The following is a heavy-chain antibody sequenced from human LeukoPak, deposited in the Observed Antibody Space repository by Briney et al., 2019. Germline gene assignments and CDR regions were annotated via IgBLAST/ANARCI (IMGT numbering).Heavy chain of an antibody. CDR3: ARDLGQYYDTSDNWFDP. Sequence: GGSLRLSCAASGFTFDDYGMSWVRQAPGKGLEWVSRINSDGINTSYADSVKGRFTISRDNAKNTLNLQMNSLRAEDTAVYYCARDLGQYYDTSDNWFDPWGQGTLVTVSS. CDR1: GFTFDDYG. V-gene: IGHV3-74*01. J-gene: IGHJ5*02. CDR2: INSDGINT. D-gene: IGHD3-22*01.